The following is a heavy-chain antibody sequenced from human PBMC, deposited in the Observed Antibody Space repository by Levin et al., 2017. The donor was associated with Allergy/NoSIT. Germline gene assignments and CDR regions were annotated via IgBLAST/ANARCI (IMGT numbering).Heavy chain of an antibody. CDR2: ISSRSSHT. CDR1: GFSFSDFQ. CDR3: ARHILTGYYPVGD. D-gene: IGHD3-9*01. J-gene: IGHJ4*02. Sequence: GGSLRLSCAASGFSFSDFQMGWIRQTPGKGLQWVSYISSRSSHTHYADFVKGRFTISRDNAKNSLFLQMNNLRAEDTAVYYCARHILTGYYPVGDWGQGALVTVSS. V-gene: IGHV3-11*03.